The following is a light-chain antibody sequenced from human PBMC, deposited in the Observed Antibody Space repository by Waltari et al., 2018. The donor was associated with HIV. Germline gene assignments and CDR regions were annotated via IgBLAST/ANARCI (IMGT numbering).Light chain of an antibody. CDR1: NIGSKT. V-gene: IGLV3-21*02. Sequence: SYVLTQPPSVSVAPGQTAMITCGGNNIGSKTVQWYQQKPGQATILVIYDDADRHSWSPEGCSGSNSGNTATLTISRVEAGDEADYFCQVWDGNSDHQVFGGGTKLTVL. CDR2: DDA. CDR3: QVWDGNSDHQV. J-gene: IGLJ3*02.